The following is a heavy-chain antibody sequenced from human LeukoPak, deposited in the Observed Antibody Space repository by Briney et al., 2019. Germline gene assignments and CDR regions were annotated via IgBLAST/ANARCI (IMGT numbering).Heavy chain of an antibody. Sequence: SETLSLICAVYGGSFSGYYWSWIRQPPGKGLEWIGEINHSGSTNYNPSLKSRVTISVDTSKNQFSLKLSSVTAADTAVYYCARVREYSYGLFDYWGQGTLVTVSS. CDR2: INHSGST. V-gene: IGHV4-34*01. D-gene: IGHD5-18*01. CDR1: GGSFSGYY. J-gene: IGHJ4*02. CDR3: ARVREYSYGLFDY.